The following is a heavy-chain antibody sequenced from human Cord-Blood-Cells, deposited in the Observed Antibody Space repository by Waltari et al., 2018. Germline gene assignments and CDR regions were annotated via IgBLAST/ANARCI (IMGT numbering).Heavy chain of an antibody. J-gene: IGHJ3*02. CDR3: ASGSRIAAAGFDAFEI. V-gene: IGHV1-69*01. CDR1: GGTLRSYA. CDR2: IIPIFGTA. Sequence: QVQLVQSGAEVKKPGSSVKVSCKASGGTLRSYAISWVRQAPGQGLEWMGGIIPIFGTANYAQKFQGRVTITADESTSTAYMELSSLRSEDTAVYYCASGSRIAAAGFDAFEIWGQGTMVTVSS. D-gene: IGHD6-13*01.